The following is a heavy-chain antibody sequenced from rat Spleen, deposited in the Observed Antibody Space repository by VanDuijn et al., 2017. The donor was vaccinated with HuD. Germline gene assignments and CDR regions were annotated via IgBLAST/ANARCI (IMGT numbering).Heavy chain of an antibody. D-gene: IGHD1-6*01. J-gene: IGHJ3*01. V-gene: IGHV5-17*01. CDR3: TTFSDYATSPFAY. Sequence: EVQLVESGGGLVQPGRSLKLSCAASGFTFSDYAMAWVRQAPKKGLEWVTTITSAGDTTFYPDSVGGRFTISRDNAKSTLYLQMGSLRSEDTATYYCTTFSDYATSPFAYWGRGALVTVSS. CDR2: ITSAGDTT. CDR1: GFTFSDYA.